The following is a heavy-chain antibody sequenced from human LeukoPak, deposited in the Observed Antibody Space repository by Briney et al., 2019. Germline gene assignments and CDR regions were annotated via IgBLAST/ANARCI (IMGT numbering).Heavy chain of an antibody. V-gene: IGHV4-4*02. J-gene: IGHJ4*02. CDR1: GGSISSNNW. CDR2: IYHSEST. Sequence: SETLSLTCAVSGGSISSNNWWNWVRQPPGKGLEWIGEIYHSESTNYNPSLKSRVTISVDKSKNQFSLKLTSVTAADTAVYYCAKVAHRDILTGYGYPGFDYWGQGTLVTVSS. D-gene: IGHD3-9*01. CDR3: AKVAHRDILTGYGYPGFDY.